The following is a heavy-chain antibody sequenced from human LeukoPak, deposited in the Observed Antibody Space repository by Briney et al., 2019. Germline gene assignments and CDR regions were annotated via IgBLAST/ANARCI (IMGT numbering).Heavy chain of an antibody. J-gene: IGHJ4*02. D-gene: IGHD5-24*01. Sequence: SGGSMRLSCAASGFTFSSYWMHWVRQAPGKGLVWVSRINSDGSSTSYADSVKGRFTISRDNAKNTLYLQLNGLRAEFTAVYYCAGEGRRPMATTFDYWGQGTLVSVSS. CDR1: GFTFSSYW. CDR3: AGEGRRPMATTFDY. CDR2: INSDGSST. V-gene: IGHV3-74*01.